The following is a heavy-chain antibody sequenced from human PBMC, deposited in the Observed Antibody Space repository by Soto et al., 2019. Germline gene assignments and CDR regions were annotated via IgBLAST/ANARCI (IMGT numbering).Heavy chain of an antibody. Sequence: QVQLVQSGAEVKKPGASVKVSCKASGYTFTSYGISWVRQAPGQGLEWMGWISAYNGNTNYAQKLQGRVTMTTDTSTSTAYMELRSLRSDDTAVYYCARVQEPYYYGSGRPSDLDYWGQGTLVTVSS. CDR3: ARVQEPYYYGSGRPSDLDY. J-gene: IGHJ4*02. CDR1: GYTFTSYG. D-gene: IGHD3-10*01. CDR2: ISAYNGNT. V-gene: IGHV1-18*01.